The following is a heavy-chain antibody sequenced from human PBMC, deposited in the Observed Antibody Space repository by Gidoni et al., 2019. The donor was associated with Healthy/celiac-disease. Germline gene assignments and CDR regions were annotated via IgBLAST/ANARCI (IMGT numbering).Heavy chain of an antibody. Sequence: QVQLVQSGAEVKKPGSSVKVSCKGSGGTFSSYATSWVRQAPGQGLEWMGGIIPIFGTANYAQKFQGRVTITADDSTSTAYMELSSLRSEDTAVYYCARDRKQRYFDGSDYWGQGTLVTVSS. V-gene: IGHV1-69*01. CDR2: IIPIFGTA. CDR3: ARDRKQRYFDGSDY. D-gene: IGHD3-9*01. J-gene: IGHJ4*02. CDR1: GGTFSSYA.